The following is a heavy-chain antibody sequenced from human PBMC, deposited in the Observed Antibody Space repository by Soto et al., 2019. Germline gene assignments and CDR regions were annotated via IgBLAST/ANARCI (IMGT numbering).Heavy chain of an antibody. Sequence: GSLRLSCVASGFTFSGCSMNWVRQAPGKGLEWVSSISRGGDRKYYADSVKGRFTISRDNAKNSLYLQMNNLRAEETAIYYCARDQITPGDDAFDIWGQGTMVTVSS. J-gene: IGHJ3*02. V-gene: IGHV3-21*06. CDR2: ISRGGDRK. CDR1: GFTFSGCS. CDR3: ARDQITPGDDAFDI. D-gene: IGHD2-21*01.